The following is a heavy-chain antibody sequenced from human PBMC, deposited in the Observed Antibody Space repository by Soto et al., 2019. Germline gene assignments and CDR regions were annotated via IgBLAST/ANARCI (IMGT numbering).Heavy chain of an antibody. D-gene: IGHD6-19*01. CDR1: GYSISSGYY. CDR3: ARDRRSSGWWNGGGYFDY. Sequence: SETLSLTCTVSGYSISSGYYWGWIRQPPGKGLEWIGSIYHSGSTYYNPSLKSRVTISVDTSKNQFSLKLSSVTAADTAVYYCARDRRSSGWWNGGGYFDYWGQGTLVTVSS. V-gene: IGHV4-38-2*02. J-gene: IGHJ4*02. CDR2: IYHSGST.